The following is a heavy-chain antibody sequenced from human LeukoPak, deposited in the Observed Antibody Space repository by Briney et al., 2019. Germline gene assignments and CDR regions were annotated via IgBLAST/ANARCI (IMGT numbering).Heavy chain of an antibody. D-gene: IGHD3-3*01. CDR2: IYCSGST. J-gene: IGHJ4*02. V-gene: IGHV4-59*12. CDR3: ARVTGYYDFWSGYPTSSYFDY. Sequence: SETLSLTCIVSGGSITSYYWSWIRQPPGKGLEWIGYIYCSGSTNYNPSLKNRVTVSVDTSKNQFSLKLSSVTAADTAVYYCARVTGYYDFWSGYPTSSYFDYWGQGTLVTVSS. CDR1: GGSITSYY.